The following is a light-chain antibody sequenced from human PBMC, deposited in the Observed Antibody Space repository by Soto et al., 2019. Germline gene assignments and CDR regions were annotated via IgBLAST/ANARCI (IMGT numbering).Light chain of an antibody. Sequence: EFVLTQSPGTLSLSPGERATLSCRASQTVRNNYLAWYQQKRGQAPRLXIYDASSRETGIPDRFSGGGSGTEFTLTISRLEAEDFAVYYCQQFSSYTLTFGGGTKVDIK. CDR3: QQFSSYTLT. CDR2: DAS. J-gene: IGKJ4*01. V-gene: IGKV3-20*01. CDR1: QTVRNNY.